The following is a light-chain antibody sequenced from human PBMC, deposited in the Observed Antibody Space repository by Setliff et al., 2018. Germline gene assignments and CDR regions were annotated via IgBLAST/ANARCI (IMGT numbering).Light chain of an antibody. V-gene: IGLV2-8*01. Sequence: ALTQPPSASGSPGQSLTISRTGTSNDVGAYNYVSWYQQHPGKAPKLMIYEVTKRPSGVPDRFSGSKSGNTASLTVSGLQGEDEADYYCSSYASSINPYVFGTGTKVTVL. CDR1: SNDVGAYNY. J-gene: IGLJ1*01. CDR2: EVT. CDR3: SSYASSINPYV.